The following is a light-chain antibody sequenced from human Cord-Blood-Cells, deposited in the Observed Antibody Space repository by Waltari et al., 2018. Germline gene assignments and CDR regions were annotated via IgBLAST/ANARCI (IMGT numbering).Light chain of an antibody. Sequence: QTALTQPAYVSGSPGPSITISCTGTSSDVGCYNYVPWYQQHPGKAPKLMIYEVSNRPSGVSNRFSGSKSGNTASLTISGLQAEDEADYYCSSYTSSSTLEGVFGGGTKLTVL. CDR2: EVS. J-gene: IGLJ3*02. CDR3: SSYTSSSTLEGV. CDR1: SSDVGCYNY. V-gene: IGLV2-14*01.